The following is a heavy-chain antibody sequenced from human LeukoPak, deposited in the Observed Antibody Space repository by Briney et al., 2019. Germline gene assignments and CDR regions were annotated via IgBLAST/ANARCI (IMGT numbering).Heavy chain of an antibody. D-gene: IGHD6-13*01. CDR2: ISGSGGST. CDR1: GFTFSSYA. J-gene: IGHJ6*02. V-gene: IGHV3-23*01. Sequence: GGSLRLSCAASGFTFSSYAMSWVRQAPGKGLEWVSAISGSGGSTYYADSVKGRFTISRDNSNNTLYLQMNRLRAEDTAVYYCAKEGVKDSSSWYSVGYYYSMDVWGQGTTVTVSS. CDR3: AKEGVKDSSSWYSVGYYYSMDV.